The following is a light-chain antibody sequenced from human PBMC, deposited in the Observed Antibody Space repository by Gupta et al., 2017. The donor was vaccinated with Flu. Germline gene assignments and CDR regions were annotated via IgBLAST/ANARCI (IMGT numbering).Light chain of an antibody. CDR3: ETWDMSLGAGV. CDR1: SSNIWNHY. V-gene: IGLV1-51*02. CDR2: ENE. J-gene: IGLJ2*01. Sequence: SSSNIWNHYVSWYQQLPGPAPKLLIYENEKRPSGIPARFSGSKSGTSAPLGITGLQTGDEADYYCETWDMSLGAGVFGGGTKLTVL.